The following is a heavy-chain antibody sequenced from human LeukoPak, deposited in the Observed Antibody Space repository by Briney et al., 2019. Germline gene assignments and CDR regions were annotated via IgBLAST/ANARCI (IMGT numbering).Heavy chain of an antibody. CDR2: ISASGDST. V-gene: IGHV3-23*01. CDR1: GFTFSSYA. Sequence: GGSLRLSCAASGFTFSSYAMSWVRQAPGKGLDWVSAISASGDSTYYADSVKGRFTTSRDSSKNTLYLQMNSLSADDTAVYYCAKESRDFAPDSWGQGTLVTVSS. D-gene: IGHD3/OR15-3a*01. J-gene: IGHJ4*02. CDR3: AKESRDFAPDS.